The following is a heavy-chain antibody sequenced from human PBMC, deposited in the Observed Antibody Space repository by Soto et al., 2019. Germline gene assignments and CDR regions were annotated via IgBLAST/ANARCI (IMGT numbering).Heavy chain of an antibody. CDR1: GFTFNTYS. D-gene: IGHD1-1*01. Sequence: GGSLRLSCAASGFTFNTYSINWVRQAPGKGLEWVSSISSSSTYIYYADSVKGRFTISRDNAKNSLYLQMNSLRAEDTAVYYCARGTLSVFDYWGQGTLVTVSS. V-gene: IGHV3-21*01. J-gene: IGHJ4*02. CDR3: ARGTLSVFDY. CDR2: ISSSSTYI.